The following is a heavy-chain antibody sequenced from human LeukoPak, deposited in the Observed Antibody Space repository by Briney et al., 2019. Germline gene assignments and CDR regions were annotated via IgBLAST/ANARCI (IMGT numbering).Heavy chain of an antibody. V-gene: IGHV3-43*02. CDR1: GFTFDDYA. CDR2: ISGDGGRT. J-gene: IGHJ4*02. D-gene: IGHD3-22*01. Sequence: GGSLRLSCAASGFTFDDYAMHWVRQAPGKGLEWVSLISGDGGRTYYAEFVEGRFTISRDNSKTSLYLQMNSLRTEDTALYYCAKGGYYYDSSGHDYWGQGTLVTVSS. CDR3: AKGGYYYDSSGHDY.